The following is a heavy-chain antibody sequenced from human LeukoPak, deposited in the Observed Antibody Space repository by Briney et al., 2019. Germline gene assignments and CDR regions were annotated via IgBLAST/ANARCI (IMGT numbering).Heavy chain of an antibody. Sequence: GGSLRLSCAASGFTFSSYAMSWVRQAPGKGLEWVSAISGSGDSTYYADSVKGRFTISRDNSKNTLYLQMNSLRAEDTAVYYCARGAHYYDSRVHDSWGQGTLVTVSS. CDR1: GFTFSSYA. CDR3: ARGAHYYDSRVHDS. CDR2: ISGSGDST. J-gene: IGHJ4*02. D-gene: IGHD3-22*01. V-gene: IGHV3-23*01.